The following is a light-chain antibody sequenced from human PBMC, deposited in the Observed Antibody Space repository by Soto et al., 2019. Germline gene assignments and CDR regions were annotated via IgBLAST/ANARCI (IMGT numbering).Light chain of an antibody. CDR1: QGINNW. V-gene: IGKV1D-12*01. CDR3: QQANSFPLT. J-gene: IGKJ5*01. Sequence: DIQMTQSPSSVSASVGDRVTITCRASQGINNWLAWYQQKPGKAPKLLIYAASSLQSGVPSRFRGSGSGTDFTLTISSPQPEDFATYYCQQANSFPLTFGQGTRLEIK. CDR2: AAS.